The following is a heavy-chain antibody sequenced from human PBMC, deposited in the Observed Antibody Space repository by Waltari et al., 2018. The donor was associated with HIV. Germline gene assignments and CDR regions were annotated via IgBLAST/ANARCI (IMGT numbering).Heavy chain of an antibody. CDR1: GYTFTGCH. CDR3: AREEVRKTYRWGMITFASPSSGMDV. V-gene: IGHV1-2*02. J-gene: IGHJ6*02. Sequence: QVQLVQSGAEVKKPGASVKVSCKASGYTFTGCHIHWVRQAPGPGLEWMGWSNPDSGGTNYAQRFQGRVTMTRDTSLSTTYIELSSLRSDDTAVYYCAREEVRKTYRWGMITFASPSSGMDVWGQGTTVTVSS. CDR2: SNPDSGGT. D-gene: IGHD3-16*01.